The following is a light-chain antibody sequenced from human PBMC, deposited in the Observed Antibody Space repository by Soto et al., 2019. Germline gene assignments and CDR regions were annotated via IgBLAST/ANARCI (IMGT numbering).Light chain of an antibody. CDR3: CSYTSSSTYV. CDR2: DVS. Sequence: QSVLTQPASVSGSPGQSITISCTGTSSDVGGYNYVSWYQQHPGKAPKLMIYDVSNRPSGVSNRFSGSKSGNTASLTTSGLQAEDEADYYCCSYTSSSTYVFGTGTKLTVL. J-gene: IGLJ1*01. CDR1: SSDVGGYNY. V-gene: IGLV2-14*01.